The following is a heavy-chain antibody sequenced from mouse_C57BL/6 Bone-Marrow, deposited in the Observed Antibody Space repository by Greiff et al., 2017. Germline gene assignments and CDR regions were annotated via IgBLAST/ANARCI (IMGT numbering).Heavy chain of an antibody. D-gene: IGHD1-1*01. Sequence: EVKLLESGPELVKPGASVKISCKASGYSFTDYNMNWVKQSNGKSLEWIGVINPNYGTTSYNQKFKGKATLTVDQSSSTAYMQLNSLTSEDSAVYYCARLYYGSRGAMDYWGQGTSVTVSS. J-gene: IGHJ4*01. CDR2: INPNYGTT. V-gene: IGHV1-39*01. CDR3: ARLYYGSRGAMDY. CDR1: GYSFTDYN.